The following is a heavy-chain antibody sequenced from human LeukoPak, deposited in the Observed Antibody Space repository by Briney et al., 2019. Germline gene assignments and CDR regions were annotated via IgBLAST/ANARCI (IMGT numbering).Heavy chain of an antibody. CDR2: IYWDDDK. V-gene: IGHV2-5*02. J-gene: IGHJ4*02. CDR3: AHEYYDYVWGSGAYYFDY. D-gene: IGHD3-16*01. Sequence: PGKALEWLALIYWDDDKRYSPSLKSRLTITKDTSKNQVVLTMTNMDPVDTATYYCAHEYYDYVWGSGAYYFDYWGQGTLVTVSS.